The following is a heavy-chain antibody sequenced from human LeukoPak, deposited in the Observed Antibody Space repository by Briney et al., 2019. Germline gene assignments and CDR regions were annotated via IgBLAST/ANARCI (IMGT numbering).Heavy chain of an antibody. V-gene: IGHV3-23*01. Sequence: PGGSLRLSCAASGFTFSDYAMSWVRQAPGKGLEWVSIITSTGGNTYYADSVKGRFTISRDNSKNTLYLQMNSLRAEDTAVYYCAKVGLYCSGGSCYPSYFDYWGQGTLVSVSS. CDR2: ITSTGGNT. CDR1: GFTFSDYA. CDR3: AKVGLYCSGGSCYPSYFDY. J-gene: IGHJ4*02. D-gene: IGHD2-15*01.